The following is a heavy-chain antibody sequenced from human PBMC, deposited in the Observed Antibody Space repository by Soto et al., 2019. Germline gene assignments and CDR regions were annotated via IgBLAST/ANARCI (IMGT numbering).Heavy chain of an antibody. CDR2: IWYHGSNK. CDR3: ARDLRSHDFWSGYPSYNWFDP. CDR1: GFTFSSYG. Sequence: QVQLVESGGGVVQPGRSLRLSCAASGFTFSSYGMHWVRQAPGKGLEWVAVIWYHGSNKYYADSVKGRFTISRDNSQNTLYRHLNILRAEDTAVYYCARDLRSHDFWSGYPSYNWFDPCGQGTLVTVSS. V-gene: IGHV3-33*01. D-gene: IGHD3-3*01. J-gene: IGHJ5*02.